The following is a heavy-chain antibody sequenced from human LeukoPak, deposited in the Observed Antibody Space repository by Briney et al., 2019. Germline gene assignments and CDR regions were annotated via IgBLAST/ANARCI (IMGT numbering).Heavy chain of an antibody. J-gene: IGHJ4*02. CDR1: GYTFTSFG. CDR3: ARRITIYDY. D-gene: IGHD3-9*01. CDR2: ISAYNGNT. Sequence: ASVMVSCKASGYTFTSFGISRVRQAPGQGLEWMGWISAYNGNTNYAQKLQGRVTMTTDTSTSTAYMELRSLRSDDTAVYYCARRITIYDYWAREPWSPSPQ. V-gene: IGHV1-18*01.